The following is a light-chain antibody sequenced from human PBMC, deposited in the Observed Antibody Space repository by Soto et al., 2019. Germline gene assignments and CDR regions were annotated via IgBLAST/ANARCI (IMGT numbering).Light chain of an antibody. J-gene: IGKJ4*01. Sequence: VMTQSPATLSVSPGDRATLSCRASQTIRSSLAWYQQKPGQAPRLLIYGESTRDSDIPDRFSGSGSGTDFTLTITRLEPEDFAVYYCQKYSNSPLTCGGGTKVDIK. CDR3: QKYSNSPLT. CDR2: GES. CDR1: QTIRSS. V-gene: IGKV3-15*01.